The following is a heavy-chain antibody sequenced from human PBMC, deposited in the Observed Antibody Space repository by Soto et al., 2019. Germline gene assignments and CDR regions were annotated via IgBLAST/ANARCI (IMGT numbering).Heavy chain of an antibody. CDR3: ARQGLLWFGESMRVRNWFDP. D-gene: IGHD3-10*01. J-gene: IGHJ5*02. V-gene: IGHV4-39*01. CDR1: GGSISSSSYY. Sequence: SETLSLTCTVSGGSISSSSYYWGWIRQPPGKGLEWIGSIYYSGSTYYNPSLKSRVTISVDTSKNQFSLKLSSVTATDTAVYYCARQGLLWFGESMRVRNWFDPWGQGTLVTVSS. CDR2: IYYSGST.